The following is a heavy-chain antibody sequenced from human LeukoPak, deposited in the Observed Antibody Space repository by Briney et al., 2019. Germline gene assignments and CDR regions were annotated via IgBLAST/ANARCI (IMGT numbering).Heavy chain of an antibody. J-gene: IGHJ4*02. CDR1: GGSISSSSYY. Sequence: SETLSLTCTVSGGSISSSSYYWGWIRQPPGKGLEWIGSIYYSGSTYYNPSLKSRVTISVDTSKNQFSLKLSSVTAADTAAYYCARPGAALDYWGQGTLVTVSS. V-gene: IGHV4-39*01. CDR2: IYYSGST. D-gene: IGHD1-26*01. CDR3: ARPGAALDY.